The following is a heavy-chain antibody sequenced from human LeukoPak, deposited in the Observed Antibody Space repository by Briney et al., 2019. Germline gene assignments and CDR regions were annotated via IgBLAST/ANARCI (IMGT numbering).Heavy chain of an antibody. Sequence: SVKVSCKASGGTFSSYAISWVRQAPGQGLEWMGGIIPIFGTANYAQKFQGRVTITADESTSTAYMELSSLRSEDTAVYYCARGITGTNAGGEFDPWGQGTLVTVSS. D-gene: IGHD1-7*01. J-gene: IGHJ5*02. V-gene: IGHV1-69*13. CDR2: IIPIFGTA. CDR1: GGTFSSYA. CDR3: ARGITGTNAGGEFDP.